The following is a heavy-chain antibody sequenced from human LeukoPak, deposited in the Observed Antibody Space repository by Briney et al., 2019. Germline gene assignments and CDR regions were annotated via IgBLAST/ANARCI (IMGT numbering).Heavy chain of an antibody. CDR1: GFTFDDYG. V-gene: IGHV3-20*04. CDR2: INWNGGST. J-gene: IGHJ4*02. CDR3: ARNSSGTYSY. D-gene: IGHD1-26*01. Sequence: TGGSLRLSCAASGFTFDDYGMTWVRQAPGKGLEWVSGINWNGGSTGYADSVKGRFTISRDNTKNSLYLQMNSLRAEDTALYYCARNSSGTYSYWGQGTLVTVSS.